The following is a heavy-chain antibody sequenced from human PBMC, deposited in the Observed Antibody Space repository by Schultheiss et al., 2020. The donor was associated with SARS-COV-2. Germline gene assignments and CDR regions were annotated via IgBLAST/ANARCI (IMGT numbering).Heavy chain of an antibody. D-gene: IGHD1-26*01. CDR3: VNGGSYYLSNFDY. CDR1: GFTVSSNY. V-gene: IGHV3-23*01. Sequence: GESLKISCAASGFTVSSNYMSWVRQAPGKGLEWVSAISGSGGSTYYADSVKGRFTISRDNSKNTLYLQMNSLRAEDTAVYYCVNGGSYYLSNFDYWGQGTLVTVSS. J-gene: IGHJ4*02. CDR2: ISGSGGST.